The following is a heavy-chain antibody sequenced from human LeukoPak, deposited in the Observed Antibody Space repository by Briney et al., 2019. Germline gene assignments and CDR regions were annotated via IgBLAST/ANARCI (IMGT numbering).Heavy chain of an antibody. V-gene: IGHV3-9*01. CDR3: AKDIRDGVQLWLIGGYAFDI. J-gene: IGHJ3*02. D-gene: IGHD5-18*01. CDR2: ISWNSGST. Sequence: PGGSLRLSCAASGFTFDDYAMHWVRQAPEKGLEWVSGISWNSGSTGYADSVKGRFTISRDNAKNSLYLQMNSLRAEDTALYYCAKDIRDGVQLWLIGGYAFDIWGQGTMVTVSS. CDR1: GFTFDDYA.